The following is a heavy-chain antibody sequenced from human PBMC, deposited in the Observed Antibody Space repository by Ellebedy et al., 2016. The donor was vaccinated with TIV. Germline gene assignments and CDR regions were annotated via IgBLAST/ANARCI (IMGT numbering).Heavy chain of an antibody. Sequence: GESLKISCAASGFTFATYAMSWVRQAPGKGLEWVSSITHNGATTYYADSVKGRFTISRDNSRNTLYLQMNSLRAEDSAIYFCRRAAVTGNSRWDWLDPWGQGTLVTVSS. CDR3: RRAAVTGNSRWDWLDP. CDR2: ITHNGATT. V-gene: IGHV3-23*01. CDR1: GFTFATYA. D-gene: IGHD6-13*01. J-gene: IGHJ5*02.